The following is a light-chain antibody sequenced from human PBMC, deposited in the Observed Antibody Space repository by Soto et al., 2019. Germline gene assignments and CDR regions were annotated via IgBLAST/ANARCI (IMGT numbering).Light chain of an antibody. V-gene: IGLV1-44*01. CDR3: AAWDDSLNGPV. CDR2: NNN. CDR1: ISNIGSYT. Sequence: QSVLTQPPSASGTPGQRVTISCSGSISNIGSYTVDWYQQLPGTAPKLVIHNNNQRPSGVPDRFSGSKSGTSASLAISGLQNEDEADYYCAAWDDSLNGPVFGGGTQLTVL. J-gene: IGLJ3*02.